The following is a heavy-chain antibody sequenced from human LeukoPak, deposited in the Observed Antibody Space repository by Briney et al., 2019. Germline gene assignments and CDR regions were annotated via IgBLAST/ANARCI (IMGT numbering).Heavy chain of an antibody. V-gene: IGHV1-24*01. Sequence: ASVKVSCKASGGTFSSYAISWVRQAPRKGLEWMGGFDPEDGETIYAQKFQGRVTMAEDTSTDTAYMELSSLRSEDTAVYYCATRRTDSSGFHQVWWFDPWGQGTLVTVSS. J-gene: IGHJ5*02. D-gene: IGHD3-22*01. CDR3: ATRRTDSSGFHQVWWFDP. CDR1: GGTFSSYA. CDR2: FDPEDGET.